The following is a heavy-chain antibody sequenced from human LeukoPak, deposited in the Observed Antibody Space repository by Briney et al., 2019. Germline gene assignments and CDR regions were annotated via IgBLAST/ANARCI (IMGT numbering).Heavy chain of an antibody. CDR3: ARGTFDP. V-gene: IGHV1-2*02. CDR2: IHPTSGDT. CDR1: GYTFTDHH. Sequence: ASVKVSCKASGYTFTDHHMHWVRQAPGQGLEWMGWIHPTSGDTKYAQKFQGRVTMTRDTSTSTAYMQLSRLISDDTAVYYCARGTFDPWGQGTLVTVSS. J-gene: IGHJ5*02.